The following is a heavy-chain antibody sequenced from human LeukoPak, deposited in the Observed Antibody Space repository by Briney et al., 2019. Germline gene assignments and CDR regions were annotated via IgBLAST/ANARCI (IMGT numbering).Heavy chain of an antibody. D-gene: IGHD3-10*01. CDR3: ARSDTMVWNYYYMDV. Sequence: SETLSLTCTVSGGSISNSSYYWGWIRQPPGKGLEWIGSIYYSGSTYYNPSLKSRVTISVDTSKNQFSLKLSSVTAADTAVYYCARSDTMVWNYYYMDVWGKGTTVTVSS. J-gene: IGHJ6*03. CDR2: IYYSGST. CDR1: GGSISNSSYY. V-gene: IGHV4-39*01.